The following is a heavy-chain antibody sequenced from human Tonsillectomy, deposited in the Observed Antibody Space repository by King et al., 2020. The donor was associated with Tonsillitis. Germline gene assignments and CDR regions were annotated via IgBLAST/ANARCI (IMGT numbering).Heavy chain of an antibody. D-gene: IGHD6-19*01. CDR2: VYYSGST. V-gene: IGHV4-59*01. CDR3: ASFGGYRSGWYNWFDP. CDR1: GGSINSYY. J-gene: IGHJ5*02. Sequence: QLQESGPGLVKPSETLSLTCTVSGGSINSYYWNWIRQPPGKGLEWIGFVYYSGSTNYNPSLKMRVTISVDTSKNQFSLKLSSVTAADTAVYYCASFGGYRSGWYNWFDPWGQGTLVTVSS.